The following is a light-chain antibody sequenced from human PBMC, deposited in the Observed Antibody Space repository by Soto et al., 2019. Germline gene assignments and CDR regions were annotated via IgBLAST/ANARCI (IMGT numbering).Light chain of an antibody. J-gene: IGKJ4*01. CDR3: QQRRDWTRLT. Sequence: DIVLTQSPATLSLSPGERATLSCRTSQSVSDYLAWFQQKPGQAPRLLIYDTSKRAPGAPARFSGSGYGTDFTLTISSLEPEDSAVYYGQQRRDWTRLTFGGGTKVEI. V-gene: IGKV3-11*01. CDR2: DTS. CDR1: QSVSDY.